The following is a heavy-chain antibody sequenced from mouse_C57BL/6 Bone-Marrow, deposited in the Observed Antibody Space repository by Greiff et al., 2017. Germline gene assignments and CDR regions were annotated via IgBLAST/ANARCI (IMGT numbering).Heavy chain of an antibody. Sequence: VQLQQSGPELVKPGASVKISCKASGYSFTGYYMNWVKQSPEKSLEWIGEINPSTGGTTYNQKFKAKATLTVDKSSSTAYMQLQSLTSEDSAVYYCARGGLRPFDYWGQGTTLTVSS. CDR2: INPSTGGT. CDR3: ARGGLRPFDY. D-gene: IGHD3-2*02. J-gene: IGHJ2*01. V-gene: IGHV1-42*01. CDR1: GYSFTGYY.